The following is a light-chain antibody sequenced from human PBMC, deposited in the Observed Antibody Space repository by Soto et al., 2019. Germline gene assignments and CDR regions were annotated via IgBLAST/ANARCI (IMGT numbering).Light chain of an antibody. CDR1: QSVSSSY. Sequence: EIVLTQSPGTLSLSPGERATLSCRASQSVSSSYLAWYQQKPGQAPRLVIYAGSSRATGIPDRFSGSASGKDFTLTISRVEPEDFAVYYCQQYGSSRTFGQGTKVDIK. CDR3: QQYGSSRT. V-gene: IGKV3-20*01. CDR2: AGS. J-gene: IGKJ1*01.